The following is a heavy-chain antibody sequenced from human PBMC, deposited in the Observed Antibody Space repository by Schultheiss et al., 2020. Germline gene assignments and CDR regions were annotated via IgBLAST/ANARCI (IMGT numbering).Heavy chain of an antibody. D-gene: IGHD6-6*01. Sequence: GGSLRLSCAASGFTFSSYGMHWVRQAPGKGLEWVAVISYDGSEKYYADSVKGRFTVSRDNSKNTLFLQMNSLRVEDTAVYYCARAMFTSSSAYYFYAMDVWGQGTTVTVSS. J-gene: IGHJ6*02. V-gene: IGHV3-30*03. CDR2: ISYDGSEK. CDR1: GFTFSSYG. CDR3: ARAMFTSSSAYYFYAMDV.